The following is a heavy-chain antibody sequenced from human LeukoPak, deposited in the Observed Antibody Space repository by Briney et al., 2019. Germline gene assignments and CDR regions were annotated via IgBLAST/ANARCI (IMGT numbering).Heavy chain of an antibody. CDR1: GVSISSYY. CDR2: IYTSGST. V-gene: IGHV4-4*09. J-gene: IGHJ4*02. D-gene: IGHD3-3*01. CDR3: ARMNYDFWSGYPYYFDY. Sequence: SETLSLTCTVSGVSISSYYWSWIRQPPGKGLEWIGYIYTSGSTNYNPSLQSRVTISVDTSKNQFSLKLSSVTAADTAVYYCARMNYDFWSGYPYYFDYWGQGTLVTVSS.